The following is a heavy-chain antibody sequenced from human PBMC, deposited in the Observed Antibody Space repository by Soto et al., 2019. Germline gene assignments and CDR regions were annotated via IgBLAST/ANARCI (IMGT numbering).Heavy chain of an antibody. Sequence: EVQLLESGGGLVQPGGSLRLSCAASGFTFSSYAMSWVRQAPGKGLEWVSAISGSGGSTYYADSVKGRFTSSRDNSKNTLYLQMNSLRAEDTAVYYCANPVEMATILDIWGQGTMVTVSS. V-gene: IGHV3-23*01. CDR3: ANPVEMATILDI. CDR2: ISGSGGST. D-gene: IGHD5-12*01. J-gene: IGHJ3*02. CDR1: GFTFSSYA.